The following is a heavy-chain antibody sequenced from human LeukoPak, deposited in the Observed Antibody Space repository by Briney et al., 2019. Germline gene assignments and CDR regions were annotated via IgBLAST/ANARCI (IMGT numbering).Heavy chain of an antibody. CDR3: ARDFFAVGATPFDY. V-gene: IGHV1-18*01. J-gene: IGHJ4*02. CDR2: ISAYNGNT. CDR1: GYTFTSYG. Sequence: GASVKVSCKASGYTFTSYGISWVRQAPGQGLEWMRWISAYNGNTNYAQKLQGRVTMTTDTSTSTAYMELRSLRSDDTAVYYCARDFFAVGATPFDYWGQGTLVTVSS. D-gene: IGHD1-26*01.